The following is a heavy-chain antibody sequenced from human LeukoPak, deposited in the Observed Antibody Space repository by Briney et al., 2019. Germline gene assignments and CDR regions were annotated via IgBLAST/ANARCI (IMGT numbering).Heavy chain of an antibody. V-gene: IGHV3-7*01. D-gene: IGHD2-2*01. CDR3: VGQLLRAV. Sequence: GGSLRLSCTASGFPFSGYYISWVRQAPGTGLEWLANIKGDGSVQDYVNSVKGRFTISRDNAKNSLYLQMNNLRVDDTAVYYCVGQLLRAVWGKGTTVTVSS. CDR1: GFPFSGYY. CDR2: IKGDGSVQ. J-gene: IGHJ6*03.